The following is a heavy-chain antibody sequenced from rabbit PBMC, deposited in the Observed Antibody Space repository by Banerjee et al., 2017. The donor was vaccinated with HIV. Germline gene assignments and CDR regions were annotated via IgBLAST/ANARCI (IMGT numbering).Heavy chain of an antibody. Sequence: QEQLVESGGGLVQPGGSLKLSCKASGFDFSSYGVSWVRQAPGKGLEWIGYIDPVFGSTYYASWVNGRFTISSHNAQNTLYLQLNSLTAADTATYFCVINAGYAGYGYATDAFDPRGPGTLVTVS. D-gene: IGHD6-1*01. CDR1: GFDFSSYG. CDR3: VINAGYAGYGYATDAFDP. V-gene: IGHV1S47*01. CDR2: IDPVFGST. J-gene: IGHJ2*01.